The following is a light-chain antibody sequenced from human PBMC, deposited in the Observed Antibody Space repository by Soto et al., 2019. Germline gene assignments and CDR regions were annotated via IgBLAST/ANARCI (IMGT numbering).Light chain of an antibody. Sequence: QSALTQPASVSGSPGQSITISCTGTSSDVGGYNYVSWYQQHPGKAPKLMIYEVSNRPSGVSNRFSGSKSGNTASLTISGLQSEGEADYYCSSYTSSSTLAVVFGGGTQLTVL. CDR1: SSDVGGYNY. J-gene: IGLJ2*01. CDR3: SSYTSSSTLAVV. CDR2: EVS. V-gene: IGLV2-14*01.